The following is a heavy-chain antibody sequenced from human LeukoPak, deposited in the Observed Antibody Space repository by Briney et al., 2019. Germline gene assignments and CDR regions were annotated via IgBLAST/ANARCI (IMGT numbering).Heavy chain of an antibody. D-gene: IGHD3-10*01. J-gene: IGHJ6*03. CDR3: ARLTYGSTYYMDV. Sequence: SETLSLTCAVYGGSFSSYYWSWIRQPPGKGLEWIGEINHSGSTNYNPSLKSRVTISVDTFKNQFSLKLSSVTAADTAAYYCARLTYGSTYYMDVWGKGTTVTISS. V-gene: IGHV4-34*01. CDR2: INHSGST. CDR1: GGSFSSYY.